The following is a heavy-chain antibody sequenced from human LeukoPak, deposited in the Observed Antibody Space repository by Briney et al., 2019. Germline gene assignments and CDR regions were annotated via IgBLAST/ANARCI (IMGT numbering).Heavy chain of an antibody. J-gene: IGHJ4*02. CDR1: GDSISPYY. Sequence: SETLSLTCTVSGDSISPYYWSWIRQPPGRGLEWIGFVYYRGNTNYNPSLKSRVTISVDTSKNQFSLKLNSVTAADTAVYYCTRDGVSWILDYWGQGTLVTVSS. CDR2: VYYRGNT. CDR3: TRDGVSWILDY. V-gene: IGHV4-59*01. D-gene: IGHD3-16*01.